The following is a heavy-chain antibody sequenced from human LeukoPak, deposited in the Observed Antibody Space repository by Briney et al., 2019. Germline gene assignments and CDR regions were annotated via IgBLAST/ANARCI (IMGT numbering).Heavy chain of an antibody. CDR3: AMSRVTRNAFDI. Sequence: GGSLRLSCSASGFTFSSYWMHWVRQAPGKGLGWVSRINSDGSSTSYADSVKGRFTISRDNAKNTLYLQMNSLRAEDTAVYYCAMSRVTRNAFDIWGQGTMVTVSS. CDR1: GFTFSSYW. CDR2: INSDGSST. J-gene: IGHJ3*02. V-gene: IGHV3-74*01. D-gene: IGHD4-23*01.